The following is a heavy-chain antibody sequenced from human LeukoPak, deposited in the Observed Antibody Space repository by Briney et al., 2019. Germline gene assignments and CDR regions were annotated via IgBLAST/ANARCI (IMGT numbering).Heavy chain of an antibody. D-gene: IGHD5-18*01. V-gene: IGHV3-30*04. CDR2: ISYDGSNE. Sequence: PGGSLRLSCAASGFTFSSYVMHWVRQAPGKGLEWVAIISYDGSNEYYADSVKGRFTISRDNSKNTLYLQMNSLRAADTAVYYCGRVVWGWDTAMPTPFDYWGQGTLVTVSS. J-gene: IGHJ4*02. CDR1: GFTFSSYV. CDR3: GRVVWGWDTAMPTPFDY.